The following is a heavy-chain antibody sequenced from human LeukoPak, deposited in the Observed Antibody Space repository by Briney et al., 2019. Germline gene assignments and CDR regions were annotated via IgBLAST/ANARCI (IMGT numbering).Heavy chain of an antibody. CDR3: VRQIWS. CDR2: IYSGGST. J-gene: IGHJ4*02. V-gene: IGHV3-66*04. Sequence: PGRSLRLSCAASGFTVSNNYMNWVRQAPGKGLEWVSVIYSGGSTYYADSVKGRFTISRDNSKNTLYLQMNSLRVEDTAVYYCVRQIWSWGQGTLVTVSS. CDR1: GFTVSNNY. D-gene: IGHD2-15*01.